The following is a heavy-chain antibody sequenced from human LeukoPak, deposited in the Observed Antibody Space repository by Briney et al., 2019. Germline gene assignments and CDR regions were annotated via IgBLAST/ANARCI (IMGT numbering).Heavy chain of an antibody. D-gene: IGHD2-2*01. Sequence: GGSLRLSCAASGFTFSSCGMHWVRQAPGKGLEWVAVIWYDGSNKYYADSVKGRFTISRDNSKNTLYLQMNSLRAEDTAVYYCARDHCSSTSCYYYGMDVWGQGTTVTVSS. CDR2: IWYDGSNK. CDR1: GFTFSSCG. J-gene: IGHJ6*02. V-gene: IGHV3-33*01. CDR3: ARDHCSSTSCYYYGMDV.